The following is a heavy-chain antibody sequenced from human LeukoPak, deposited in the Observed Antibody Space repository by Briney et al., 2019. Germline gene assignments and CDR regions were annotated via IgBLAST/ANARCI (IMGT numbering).Heavy chain of an antibody. D-gene: IGHD4-17*01. CDR2: IWYDGSNK. J-gene: IGHJ4*02. CDR1: GFTFSSYG. CDR3: ATRPGVTTFH. Sequence: SGGSLRLSCAASGFTFSSYGMHWVRQAPGKGLEWVAVIWYDGSNKCYADSVKGRFTISRDNSKNTLYLQMNSLRAEDTAVYYCATRPGVTTFHWGQGTLVTVSS. V-gene: IGHV3-33*01.